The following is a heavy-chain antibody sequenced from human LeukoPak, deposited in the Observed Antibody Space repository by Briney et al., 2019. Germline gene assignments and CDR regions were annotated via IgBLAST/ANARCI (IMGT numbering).Heavy chain of an antibody. CDR2: IKSKGDGETT. V-gene: IGHV3-15*01. Sequence: TGGSLRLSCAASGFTFTNAWMTWVRQAPGKGLEWVGRIKSKGDGETTDYAAPVKGRFTMSRDDSKATLYLQMNSLKAEDTAVYYVATNRGLTRIREFIVHWG. CDR3: ATNRGLTRIREFIVH. J-gene: IGHJ6*03. CDR1: GFTFTNAW. D-gene: IGHD3-10*01.